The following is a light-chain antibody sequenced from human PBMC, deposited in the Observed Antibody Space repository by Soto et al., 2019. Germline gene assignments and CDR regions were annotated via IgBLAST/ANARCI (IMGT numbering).Light chain of an antibody. V-gene: IGKV1-27*01. CDR3: QNYNWPPFT. CDR2: AAS. J-gene: IGKJ3*01. CDR1: QGISNY. Sequence: DIQMTQSPSSLSASVGDRVTISCRASQGISNYLAWYQQKPGKAPRLLIYAASSLQSGVSFRFTGSGSGTDFTLTISSLQPEDVATYYCQNYNWPPFTFGPGTKVDPK.